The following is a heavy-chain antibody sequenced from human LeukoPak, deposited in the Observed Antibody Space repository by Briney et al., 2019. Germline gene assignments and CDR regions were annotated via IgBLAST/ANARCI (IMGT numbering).Heavy chain of an antibody. Sequence: ASVKVSCKTSGYTFNSYNINWVRQATGQGLEWMGWVNPNSGDTGYAQKFQGRVTFTRNASITTVYMELSSLKSEDTAVYFCARGRCLGSTNCYFFDYWGQGSLVTVSS. V-gene: IGHV1-8*01. CDR2: VNPNSGDT. J-gene: IGHJ4*02. CDR1: GYTFNSYN. D-gene: IGHD2-2*01. CDR3: ARGRCLGSTNCYFFDY.